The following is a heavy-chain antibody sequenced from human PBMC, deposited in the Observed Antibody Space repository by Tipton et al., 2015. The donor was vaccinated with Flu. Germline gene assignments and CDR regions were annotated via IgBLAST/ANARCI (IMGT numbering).Heavy chain of an antibody. D-gene: IGHD3-10*01. CDR3: ARGSGSGTYVIFDY. CDR2: IYYSGTT. V-gene: IGHV4-59*01. CDR1: GGSISNYY. Sequence: TLSLTCTVSGGSISNYYWSWIRQPPGKGLEWIGYIYYSGTTNYNPSLKSRVTISEDTSKKQFSLNLTSVTAADTAVYYCARGSGSGTYVIFDYWGQGTLVAVSS. J-gene: IGHJ4*02.